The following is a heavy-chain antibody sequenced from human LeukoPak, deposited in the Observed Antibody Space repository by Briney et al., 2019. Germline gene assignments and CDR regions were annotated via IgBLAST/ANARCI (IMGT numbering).Heavy chain of an antibody. Sequence: SETLSLTCTVSGGSISSGSYHWSWIRQPAGKGLEWLGRIYASGSTNYNPSLKSRVTISVDTSKNQFSLKLSSVTAADTAVYYCARDPTYYYDSSGRNDAFDIWGQGTMVSVSS. CDR2: IYASGST. V-gene: IGHV4-61*02. J-gene: IGHJ3*02. CDR1: GGSISSGSYH. CDR3: ARDPTYYYDSSGRNDAFDI. D-gene: IGHD3-22*01.